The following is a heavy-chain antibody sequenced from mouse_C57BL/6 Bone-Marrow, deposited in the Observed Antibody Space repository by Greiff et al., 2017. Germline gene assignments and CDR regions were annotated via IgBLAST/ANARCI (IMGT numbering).Heavy chain of an antibody. CDR2: ISSGGSYT. V-gene: IGHV5-6*01. D-gene: IGHD1-1*01. Sequence: EVHLVESGGDLVKPGGSLKLSCAASGFTFSSYGMSWVRQTPDKRLEWVATISSGGSYTYYPDSVKGRFIISRDNAKNTLYPQMSSLKSEDTAMYYCARLGTTVVEGAMDYWGQGTSVTVSS. CDR3: ARLGTTVVEGAMDY. CDR1: GFTFSSYG. J-gene: IGHJ4*01.